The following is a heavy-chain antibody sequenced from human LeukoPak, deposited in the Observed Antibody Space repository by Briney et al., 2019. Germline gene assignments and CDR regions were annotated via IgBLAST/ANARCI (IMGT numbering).Heavy chain of an antibody. Sequence: GGSLRLSCAASGFTFSDYYMNWIRQAPGKGLEWVSYISSSSSYTKYADSVKGRFTISRDNAKNSLYLQVNSLRAEDTAVYYCARGTGTTAYFDYWGQGTLVTVSS. CDR3: ARGTGTTAYFDY. J-gene: IGHJ4*02. D-gene: IGHD1-1*01. CDR1: GFTFSDYY. V-gene: IGHV3-11*06. CDR2: ISSSSSYT.